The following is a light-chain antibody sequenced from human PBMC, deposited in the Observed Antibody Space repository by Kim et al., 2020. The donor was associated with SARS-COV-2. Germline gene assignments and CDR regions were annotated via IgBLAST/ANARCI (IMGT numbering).Light chain of an antibody. CDR2: AAS. CDR3: QQSYNTPLT. CDR1: QSIHNY. Sequence: DIQMTQSPSSLSASVGDRVTITCRASQSIHNYLNWSQLKPGKAPNLLIFAASNLQSGVPSRFSGSGSGTDFTLAISNLQPEDFAIYYCQQSYNTPLTFGGGTKVDIK. V-gene: IGKV1-39*01. J-gene: IGKJ4*01.